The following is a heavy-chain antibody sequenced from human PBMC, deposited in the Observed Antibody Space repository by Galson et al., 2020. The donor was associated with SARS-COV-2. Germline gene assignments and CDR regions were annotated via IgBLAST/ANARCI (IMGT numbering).Heavy chain of an antibody. Sequence: ASVKVSCKVSGYTLTELSMHWVRQAPGKGLEWMGGFDPEDGETIYAQKFKGRVTMTEDTSTDTAYMELSSLRSEDTAVYYCATVTSVTGLPSGYYYYYGMDVWGQGTTVTVSS. CDR3: ATVTSVTGLPSGYYYYYGMDV. CDR1: GYTLTELS. J-gene: IGHJ6*02. D-gene: IGHD1-26*01. CDR2: FDPEDGET. V-gene: IGHV1-24*01.